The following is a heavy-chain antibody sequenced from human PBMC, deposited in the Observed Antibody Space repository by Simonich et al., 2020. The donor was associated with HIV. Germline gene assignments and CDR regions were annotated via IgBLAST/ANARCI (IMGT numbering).Heavy chain of an antibody. J-gene: IGHJ6*03. Sequence: QVQLQQWGAGLLKPSETLSLTCAVYGGSFNAYYWSWIRQSPGKGLEWVGEIKHSGSTKYKPSLKSRLTISAETSKNQFSLKLTSVTAADTAVYYCARGIRAGDFYSQYYYYMDVWGKGTTVIVSS. V-gene: IGHV4-34*01. D-gene: IGHD2-21*02. CDR2: IKHSGST. CDR1: GGSFNAYY. CDR3: ARGIRAGDFYSQYYYYMDV.